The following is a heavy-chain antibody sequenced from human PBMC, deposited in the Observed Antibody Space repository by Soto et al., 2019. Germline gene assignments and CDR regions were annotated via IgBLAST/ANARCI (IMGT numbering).Heavy chain of an antibody. CDR3: AGDQSWLDTSIAPNYYYGLDV. CDR2: ITGSSDYI. Sequence: VQLVESGGGLVKPGGSLRLSCAASGFTFSHYTMHWVRQAPGKGPEWISSITGSSDYIYYADSVKGRFTISRDNGKNSLFLQMNSLRAEDTAVFYCAGDQSWLDTSIAPNYYYGLDVWGQGTTVTVSS. CDR1: GFTFSHYT. J-gene: IGHJ6*02. V-gene: IGHV3-21*01. D-gene: IGHD5-18*01.